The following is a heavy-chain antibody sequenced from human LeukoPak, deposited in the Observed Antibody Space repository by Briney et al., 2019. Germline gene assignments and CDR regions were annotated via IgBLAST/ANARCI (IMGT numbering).Heavy chain of an antibody. CDR2: VKSKTDGGTT. D-gene: IGHD5-18*01. CDR3: STDLRYNYGEYYYGLDV. Sequence: PGGSLRLSCAASGFTFNNAWMNWVRQAPGKGLEWVGRVKSKTDGGTTNYAAPVKGRFTISRDDSKNTLYLQMNNLRTEDTAVYYCSTDLRYNYGEYYYGLDVWGQGTTVTVSS. CDR1: GFTFNNAW. J-gene: IGHJ6*02. V-gene: IGHV3-15*07.